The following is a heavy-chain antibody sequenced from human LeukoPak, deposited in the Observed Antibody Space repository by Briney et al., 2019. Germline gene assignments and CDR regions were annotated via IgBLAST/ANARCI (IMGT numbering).Heavy chain of an antibody. CDR1: GFTFSTYW. CDR2: IKEDGSDQ. CDR3: AKEIDTLGTNAFDI. J-gene: IGHJ3*02. D-gene: IGHD2-15*01. Sequence: GGSLRLSCAASGFTFSTYWMSWVRQAPGKGLEWVANIKEDGSDQNYVDSVKGRFTISRDNAEDSLYLQLNSLRTEDTALYYCAKEIDTLGTNAFDIWGQGTIVTVSS. V-gene: IGHV3-7*05.